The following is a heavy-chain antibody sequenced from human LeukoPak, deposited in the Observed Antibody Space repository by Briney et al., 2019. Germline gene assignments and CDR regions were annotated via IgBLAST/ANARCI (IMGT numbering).Heavy chain of an antibody. D-gene: IGHD3-10*01. J-gene: IGHJ6*02. CDR3: ASWITMVRGVIRGMDV. Sequence: GGSLRLSCAASGFTFSSYIMNWVRQAPGKGLEWVSSISSSSSYIYYADSVKGRFTISRDNAKNSLYLQMNILRAEDTAVYYCASWITMVRGVIRGMDVWGQGTTVTVSS. CDR2: ISSSSSYI. V-gene: IGHV3-21*01. CDR1: GFTFSSYI.